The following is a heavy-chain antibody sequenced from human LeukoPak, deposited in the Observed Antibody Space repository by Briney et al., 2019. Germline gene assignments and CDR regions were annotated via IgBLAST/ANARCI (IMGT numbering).Heavy chain of an antibody. Sequence: PGGSLRLSCAASGFTFSSYSMNWVRQAPGKGLEWVSSISSSSSYIYYADSVKGRFTISRDNAKNSLYLQMNSLRAEDTAVYYCARSPNYDFWSGYYYYYYYMDVWGKGTTVTVSS. V-gene: IGHV3-21*01. CDR3: ARSPNYDFWSGYYYYYYYMDV. D-gene: IGHD3-3*01. CDR1: GFTFSSYS. CDR2: ISSSSSYI. J-gene: IGHJ6*03.